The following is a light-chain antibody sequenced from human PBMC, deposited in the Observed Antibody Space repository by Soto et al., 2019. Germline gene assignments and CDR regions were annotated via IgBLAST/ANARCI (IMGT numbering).Light chain of an antibody. CDR2: EVS. CDR1: SSDVGSYNL. V-gene: IGLV2-23*02. Sequence: LTQPASVSGSPGQSITISCTGTSSDVGSYNLVSWYQQHPGKAPKLMIYEVSKRPSGVSNRFSGSKSGNTASLTISGLQAEDEADYYCCSYAGSSTNVVFGGGTKLTVL. CDR3: CSYAGSSTNVV. J-gene: IGLJ2*01.